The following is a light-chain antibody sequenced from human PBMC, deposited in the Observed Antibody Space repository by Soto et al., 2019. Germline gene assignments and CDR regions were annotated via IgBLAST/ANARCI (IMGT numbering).Light chain of an antibody. CDR3: SSYTSSSYWV. Sequence: QSVLTQPASVSGSPGQSITISCTGTSSDVGGYNYVSWYQQHPGKAPKRMIYDVSNRPSGVSNRFSGSKSGNTASLTISGLQAEDEADYYCSSYTSSSYWVFGGGTKVTVL. CDR2: DVS. CDR1: SSDVGGYNY. V-gene: IGLV2-14*01. J-gene: IGLJ3*02.